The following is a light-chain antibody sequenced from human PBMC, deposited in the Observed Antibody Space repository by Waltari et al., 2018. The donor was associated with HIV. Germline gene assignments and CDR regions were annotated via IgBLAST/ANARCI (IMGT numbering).Light chain of an antibody. CDR1: SSDVGSYNL. Sequence: QSALTQPASVSGSPGQSITISCTGTSSDVGSYNLVSWYQQHPGKAPKLMIYEVNKRPSGVSNRFSGSKSGNTASLTISGLQADDEADYYCCSYAGSRRVFGGGTKLTVL. V-gene: IGLV2-23*02. J-gene: IGLJ3*02. CDR3: CSYAGSRRV. CDR2: EVN.